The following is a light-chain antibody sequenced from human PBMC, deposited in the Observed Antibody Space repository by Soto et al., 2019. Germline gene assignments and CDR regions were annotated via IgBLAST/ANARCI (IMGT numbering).Light chain of an antibody. CDR1: QSVTSN. J-gene: IGKJ4*01. Sequence: EIVMTQSPVTLSVSPGERATLSCRASQSVTSNLAWYQQKPGQAPRLLIYGASTRATGVPARFSGSGSGTEFTRTISSLQSEDFAVYFCQQYNNWPPLTFGEGTKVEIK. V-gene: IGKV3-15*01. CDR3: QQYNNWPPLT. CDR2: GAS.